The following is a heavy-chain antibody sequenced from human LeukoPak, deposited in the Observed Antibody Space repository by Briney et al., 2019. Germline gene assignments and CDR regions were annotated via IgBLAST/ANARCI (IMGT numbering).Heavy chain of an antibody. J-gene: IGHJ5*02. V-gene: IGHV3-48*03. CDR2: ISSGAHNI. Sequence: GGSLRLSCAASGFTFSGYEMDWVRQAPGKGLEWVSFISSGAHNISYADSVKGRFTISRDNAKNSLYLQMNSLRAEDTAVYYCARVEGFGFDPWGQGTLVTVSS. CDR3: ARVEGFGFDP. CDR1: GFTFSGYE.